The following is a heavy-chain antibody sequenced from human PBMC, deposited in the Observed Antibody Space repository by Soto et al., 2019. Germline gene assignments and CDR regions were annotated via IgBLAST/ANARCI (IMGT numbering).Heavy chain of an antibody. D-gene: IGHD5-18*01. Sequence: LSGGSLRLSCAASGFTFSSYWMSWVRQAPGKGLEWVANIKQDGSEKYYVDSVKGRFTISRDNAKNSLYLQMNSLRAEDTAVYYCARDSDPHRLQLWFPYYYCGMDVWGQGTTVTVSS. CDR3: ARDSDPHRLQLWFPYYYCGMDV. CDR1: GFTFSSYW. J-gene: IGHJ6*02. V-gene: IGHV3-7*01. CDR2: IKQDGSEK.